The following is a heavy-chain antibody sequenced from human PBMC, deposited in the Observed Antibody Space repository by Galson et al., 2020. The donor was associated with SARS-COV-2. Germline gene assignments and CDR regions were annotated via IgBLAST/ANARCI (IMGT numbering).Heavy chain of an antibody. V-gene: IGHV4-59*01. D-gene: IGHD4-17*01. CDR1: GGSISSYY. CDR3: AIADYGDYQWFDP. J-gene: IGHJ5*02. Sequence: SETMSLTCTVSGGSISSYYWSWIRQPPGKGLEWIGYIYYSGSTNYNTSLKSRVTISVDTSKNQFSLKLSSVTAADTAVYYCAIADYGDYQWFDPWGQGTLVTVSS. CDR2: IYYSGST.